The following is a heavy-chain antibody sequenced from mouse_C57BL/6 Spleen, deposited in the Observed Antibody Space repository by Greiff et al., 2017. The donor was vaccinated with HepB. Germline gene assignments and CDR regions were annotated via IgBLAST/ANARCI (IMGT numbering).Heavy chain of an antibody. J-gene: IGHJ4*01. D-gene: IGHD2-4*01. CDR3: AREGVYDYDGYAMDY. Sequence: EVMLVESGGDLVKPGGSLKLSCAASGFTFSSYGMSWVRQTPDKRLEWVATISSGGSYTYYPDSVKGRFTISRDNAKNTLYRQMSSLKSEDTAMYYCAREGVYDYDGYAMDYWGQGTSVTVSS. CDR2: ISSGGSYT. CDR1: GFTFSSYG. V-gene: IGHV5-6*01.